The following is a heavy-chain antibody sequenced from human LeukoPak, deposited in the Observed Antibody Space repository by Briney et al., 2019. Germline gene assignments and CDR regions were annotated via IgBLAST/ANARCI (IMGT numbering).Heavy chain of an antibody. J-gene: IGHJ4*02. V-gene: IGHV4-59*08. Sequence: SETLSLTCTVSGGSISSYYWSWIRQPPGKGLEWIGYIYYSGSTSYNPSLKSRVTISVDTSKNQFSLKLSSVTAADTAVYYCARRSQFDYGDYLDYWGQGTLVTVSS. CDR3: ARRSQFDYGDYLDY. D-gene: IGHD4-17*01. CDR1: GGSISSYY. CDR2: IYYSGST.